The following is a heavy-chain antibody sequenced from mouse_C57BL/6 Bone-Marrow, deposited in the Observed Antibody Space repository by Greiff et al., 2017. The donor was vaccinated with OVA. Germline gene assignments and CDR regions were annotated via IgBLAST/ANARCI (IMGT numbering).Heavy chain of an antibody. CDR3: ARHGNSWYFDV. D-gene: IGHD2-1*01. CDR1: GYTFTSYW. CDR2: IDPSDSYT. J-gene: IGHJ1*03. V-gene: IGHV1-50*01. Sequence: VQLQQPGAELVKPGASVKLSCKASGYTFTSYWMQWVKQRPGQGLEWIGEIDPSDSYTNYNQKFKGKATLTVDTSSSTAYMQLSSLTSEDSAVYYCARHGNSWYFDVWGTGTTVTVSS.